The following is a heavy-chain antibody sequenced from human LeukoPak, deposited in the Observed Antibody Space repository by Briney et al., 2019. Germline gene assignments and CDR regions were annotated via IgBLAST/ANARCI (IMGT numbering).Heavy chain of an antibody. J-gene: IGHJ4*02. CDR1: GFLFSNSW. Sequence: GGSLRLSCADSGFLFSNSWMAWVRHAPGRGLEWLANINQDGSAKTCVDSVKGRFTISRDNAKNSLYLQMNSLRAEDTAMYYCARDSGYNAFDYWGQGTLVTVSS. D-gene: IGHD5-12*01. CDR3: ARDSGYNAFDY. V-gene: IGHV3-7*05. CDR2: INQDGSAK.